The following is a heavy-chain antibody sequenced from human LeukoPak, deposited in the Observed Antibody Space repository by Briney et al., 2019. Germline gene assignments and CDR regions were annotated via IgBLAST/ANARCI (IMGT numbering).Heavy chain of an antibody. V-gene: IGHV1-69*13. CDR1: GGTFRSYA. D-gene: IGHD2-2*01. CDR2: IIPIFGTA. J-gene: IGHJ5*02. Sequence: ASVKVSCKASGGTFRSYAISWVRQAPGQGLEWMGGIIPIFGTANYAQKFQGRVTITADESTSTAYMELSSLRSEGTAVYYCARSPHCSSISCYRWFDPWGQGTLVTVSS. CDR3: ARSPHCSSISCYRWFDP.